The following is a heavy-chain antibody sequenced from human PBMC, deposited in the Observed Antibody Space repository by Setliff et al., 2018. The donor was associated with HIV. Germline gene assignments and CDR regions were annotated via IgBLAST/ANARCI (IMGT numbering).Heavy chain of an antibody. D-gene: IGHD3-3*02. V-gene: IGHV4-39*01. CDR2: IFYTGST. CDR3: TRLALGN. Sequence: SETLSLTCTVSGGSISSSSYYWDWIRQPPGKSLEWVGSIFYTGSTNYRPSLESRVIVSLDTSKNQFSLKLNSVSPTDTAVYYCTRLALGNWGQGTLVTVSS. CDR1: GGSISSSSYY. J-gene: IGHJ4*02.